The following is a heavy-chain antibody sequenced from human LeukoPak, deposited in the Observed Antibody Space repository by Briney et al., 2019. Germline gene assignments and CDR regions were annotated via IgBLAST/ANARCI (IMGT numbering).Heavy chain of an antibody. V-gene: IGHV4-39*01. Sequence: TSETLSLTCTVSGGSISSSSYYWGWIRQPPGKGLEWIGNIYYSGSTYYNPSLRSRVAISADTSKNQFSLKLSSVTAADTAVYYCARQWTHWGQGTLVTVSS. CDR3: ARQWTH. J-gene: IGHJ4*02. CDR1: GGSISSSSYY. D-gene: IGHD3/OR15-3a*01. CDR2: IYYSGST.